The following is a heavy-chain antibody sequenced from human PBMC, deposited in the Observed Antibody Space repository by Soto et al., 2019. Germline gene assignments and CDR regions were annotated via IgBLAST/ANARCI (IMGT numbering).Heavy chain of an antibody. CDR2: LSWKGVTI. CDR1: GFTFDDYA. J-gene: IGHJ6*02. V-gene: IGHV3-9*01. Sequence: EVQLVESGGDLVQPGRSLRLSCAASGFTFDDYAMHWVRQVPGKGLQWVSGLSWKGVTIGYAASVKGRFTISRDNAKNSLYRLMTGLRPDDTALYYCAAWRAYDRSAYSGSHYGMDVWGLGTTVTVS. D-gene: IGHD3-22*01. CDR3: AAWRAYDRSAYSGSHYGMDV.